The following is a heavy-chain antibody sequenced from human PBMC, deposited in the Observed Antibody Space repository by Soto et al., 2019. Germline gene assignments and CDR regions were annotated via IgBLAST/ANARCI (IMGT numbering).Heavy chain of an antibody. CDR1: GFTFSSHG. CDR3: AKERMEQYQLLPFFDY. J-gene: IGHJ4*02. D-gene: IGHD2-2*01. Sequence: GGSLRLSCAASGFTFSSHGMHWLRQAPGKGLEWVTVIPYDGSNEYYADSVKGRFTIFRDNSKNILYLQMNSLRTEDTAVYYCAKERMEQYQLLPFFDYWGQGTLVTVSS. CDR2: IPYDGSNE. V-gene: IGHV3-30*18.